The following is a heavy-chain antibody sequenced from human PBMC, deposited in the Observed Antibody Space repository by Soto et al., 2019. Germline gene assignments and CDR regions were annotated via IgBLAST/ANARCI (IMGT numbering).Heavy chain of an antibody. J-gene: IGHJ6*02. CDR1: GFTFSAYC. CDR3: ERVGVTWMDV. V-gene: IGHV3-74*01. Sequence: PXESLRLSCAASGFTFSAYCMHWVRQAPGKGLVWVSRIMHDGSGVNYADFVKGRFTISRDNAKNTLYLQMNSLRPEDTAVYYCERVGVTWMDVWGQGTTVTVSS. CDR2: IMHDGSGV. D-gene: IGHD1-26*01.